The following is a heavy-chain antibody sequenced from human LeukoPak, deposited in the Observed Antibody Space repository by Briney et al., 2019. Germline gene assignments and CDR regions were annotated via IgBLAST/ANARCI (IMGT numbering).Heavy chain of an antibody. Sequence: GGSLRLSCAASGITFSSYAMSWVRQAPGKGLEWVSGISGSGGSTYYADSVKDRFTISRDNSKNTLYLQMNSLRAEDTAVYYCAKGRSCTNGVCHGDFDYWGQGTLVTVSS. D-gene: IGHD2-8*01. CDR1: GITFSSYA. J-gene: IGHJ4*02. CDR2: ISGSGGST. V-gene: IGHV3-23*01. CDR3: AKGRSCTNGVCHGDFDY.